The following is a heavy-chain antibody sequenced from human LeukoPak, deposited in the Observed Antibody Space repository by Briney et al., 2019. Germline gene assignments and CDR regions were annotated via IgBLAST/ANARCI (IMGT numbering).Heavy chain of an antibody. CDR2: ISAYNGNT. D-gene: IGHD3-22*01. CDR1: GYTFTSYG. J-gene: IGHJ2*01. CDR3: ARSITMIVVGYWYFDL. V-gene: IGHV1-18*01. Sequence: EASVKVSCKASGYTFTSYGISWVRQAPGQGLEWMGWISAYNGNTNYAQKLQGRVTMTTDTSTSTAYMELRSLRSDDTAVYYCARSITMIVVGYWYFDLWGRGTLVTVSS.